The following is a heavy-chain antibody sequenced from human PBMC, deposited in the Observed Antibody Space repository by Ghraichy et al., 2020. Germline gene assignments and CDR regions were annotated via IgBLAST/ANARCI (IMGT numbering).Heavy chain of an antibody. V-gene: IGHV1-46*01. D-gene: IGHD2-15*01. J-gene: IGHJ6*02. CDR1: GYTFTTYY. CDR3: ARDIRVVVVAAGTYYYYGMDV. Sequence: ASVKVSCKASGYTFTTYYMHWVRQAPGQGLEWMGIINPTGGSTRYAQKFQGRVTMTRDTSTSTVYMELSSLRSEDTAVYYCARDIRVVVVAAGTYYYYGMDVWGQGTTVTVSS. CDR2: INPTGGST.